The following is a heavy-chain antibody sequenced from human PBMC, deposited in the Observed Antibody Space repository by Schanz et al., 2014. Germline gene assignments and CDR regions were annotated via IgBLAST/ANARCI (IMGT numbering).Heavy chain of an antibody. J-gene: IGHJ4*02. Sequence: QVQLVESGGGLVKPGGSLRLSCAASGFSFSNYWMSWVRQAPGKGLEWVAIIWYDGSNKYYADSVKGRFTISRDNSKNTLFLQMSSLRAEDTAVYYCARDGDFDYWGQGTLVTVSS. V-gene: IGHV3-33*08. CDR3: ARDGDFDY. CDR1: GFSFSNYW. CDR2: IWYDGSNK.